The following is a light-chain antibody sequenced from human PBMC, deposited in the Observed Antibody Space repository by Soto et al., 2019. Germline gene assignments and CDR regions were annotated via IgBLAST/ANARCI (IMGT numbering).Light chain of an antibody. CDR1: QGISNY. J-gene: IGKJ1*01. CDR3: QKYNSAPQT. Sequence: DIHMTQSPSSLSASLXXXXXXXFRASQGISNYLAWYQQKPGKVPKLLIYAASTLQSGVPSRFSGSGSGTDFTLTISSLQPEDVATYYCQKYNSAPQTFGQGTKVDI. CDR2: AAS. V-gene: IGKV1-27*01.